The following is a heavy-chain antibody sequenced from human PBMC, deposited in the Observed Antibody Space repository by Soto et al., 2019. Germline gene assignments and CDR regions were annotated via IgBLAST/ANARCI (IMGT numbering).Heavy chain of an antibody. D-gene: IGHD3-22*01. CDR3: AKQGMDLYDTGRGMDV. CDR1: GFTFSSYG. CDR2: ILYDGTNK. V-gene: IGHV3-30*18. J-gene: IGHJ6*02. Sequence: QVQLVESGGGVVQPGRSLRLSCAASGFTFSSYGMHWVRQAPGKGLEWVAVILYDGTNKYYADSVKGRFTISRDNPKNTLYLQMNSLRPEDTAVYYCAKQGMDLYDTGRGMDVWGQGTTVTVSS.